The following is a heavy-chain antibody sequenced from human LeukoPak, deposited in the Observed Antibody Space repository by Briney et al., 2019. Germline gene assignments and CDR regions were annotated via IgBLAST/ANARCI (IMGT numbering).Heavy chain of an antibody. CDR1: GYTLTGYY. D-gene: IGHD5-12*01. CDR2: INPNSGQT. Sequence: ASVNVSCKASGYTLTGYYMHWLRQARGQGLEWMGWINPNSGQTNYAQKFQGRVTMTRDTSISTAYMELSRLTSDDTAVYYCAKNPYEYYFDYWGQGTLVTVSS. CDR3: AKNPYEYYFDY. J-gene: IGHJ4*02. V-gene: IGHV1-2*02.